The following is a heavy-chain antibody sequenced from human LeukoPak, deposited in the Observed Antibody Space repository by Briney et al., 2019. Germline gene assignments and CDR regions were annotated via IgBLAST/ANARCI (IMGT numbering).Heavy chain of an antibody. CDR1: GFTFGDYA. Sequence: GGSLRLSCTASGFTFGDYAMSWVRQAPGKGLEWVGFIRSKAYGGTTEYAASVKGRFTISRDDSKSIAYLQMNSLKTEDTAVYYCTRAYYDILTGYFLDYWGQGTLVTVSS. CDR2: IRSKAYGGTT. J-gene: IGHJ4*02. CDR3: TRAYYDILTGYFLDY. V-gene: IGHV3-49*04. D-gene: IGHD3-9*01.